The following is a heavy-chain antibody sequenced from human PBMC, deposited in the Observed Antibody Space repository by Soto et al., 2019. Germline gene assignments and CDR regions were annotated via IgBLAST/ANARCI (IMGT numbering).Heavy chain of an antibody. CDR3: AKVRYSSPMGYYYGMDV. J-gene: IGHJ6*02. Sequence: SVEVSCKASRVSFSKFIVTWVRQAPGLGLEWVGGIIPIFGTANYAQKFQGRVTITADESTSTSYMEVNNLRPEDTAVYYCAKVRYSSPMGYYYGMDVWGQGTTVTVSS. D-gene: IGHD6-19*01. V-gene: IGHV1-69*13. CDR1: RVSFSKFI. CDR2: IIPIFGTA.